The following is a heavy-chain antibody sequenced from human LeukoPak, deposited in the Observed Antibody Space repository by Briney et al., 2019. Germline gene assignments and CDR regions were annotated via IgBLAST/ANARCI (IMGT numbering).Heavy chain of an antibody. Sequence: GESLKISRKGSGYSFTTYWIGWVRQMPGKGLEWMGIIYPADSTTQYSPSFQGQVTISADNSLNTAYLQWSSLKASDTAVYFCARHPHRAGIYRFDSWGQGTLVTVAS. CDR2: IYPADSTT. D-gene: IGHD3-10*01. CDR1: GYSFTTYW. V-gene: IGHV5-51*01. CDR3: ARHPHRAGIYRFDS. J-gene: IGHJ4*02.